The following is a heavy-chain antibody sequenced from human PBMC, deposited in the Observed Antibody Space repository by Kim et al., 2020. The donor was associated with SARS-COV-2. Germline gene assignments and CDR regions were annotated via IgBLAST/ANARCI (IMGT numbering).Heavy chain of an antibody. CDR2: NSDT. V-gene: IGHV3-11*06. D-gene: IGHD7-27*01. J-gene: IGHJ4*02. CDR3: AIFPGDASY. Sequence: NSDTNYAASVRGRFTISRDNAKNSLYLQRSSLRAEDTAVYYCAIFPGDASYWGQGTLVTVSS.